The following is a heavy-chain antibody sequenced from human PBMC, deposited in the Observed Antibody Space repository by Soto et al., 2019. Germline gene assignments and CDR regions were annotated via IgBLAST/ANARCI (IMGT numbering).Heavy chain of an antibody. CDR1: EFTFSTYA. J-gene: IGHJ4*02. V-gene: IGHV3-23*01. Sequence: GGSLRLSCAASEFTFSTYAMSWVRQAPGKGLEWVSSIGSGGSPTYYAASVKGRFTTSRDNSKNTLYLQMNSLRAEDTAVYYCAKGALSTYFDWGQGTLVTVSS. CDR3: AKGALSTYFD. D-gene: IGHD3-9*01. CDR2: IGSGGSPT.